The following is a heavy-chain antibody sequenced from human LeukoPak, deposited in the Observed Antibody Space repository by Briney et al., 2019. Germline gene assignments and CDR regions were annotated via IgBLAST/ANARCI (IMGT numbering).Heavy chain of an antibody. D-gene: IGHD4-17*01. CDR3: ARVNPDYGDNHFDY. J-gene: IGHJ4*02. CDR2: IKQDGNAK. V-gene: IGHV3-7*01. CDR1: GFTFSSYW. Sequence: GGSLRLSCAASGFTFSSYWMTWVRQAPGKGLEWVANIKQDGNAKFYVDSVKGRLTISRDNAKNSLYLQMNSLRAEDTAMYYCARVNPDYGDNHFDYWGQGSLVTVSS.